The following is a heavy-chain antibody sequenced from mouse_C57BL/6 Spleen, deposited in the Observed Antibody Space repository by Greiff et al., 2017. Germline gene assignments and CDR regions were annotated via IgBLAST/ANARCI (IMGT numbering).Heavy chain of an antibody. V-gene: IGHV1-15*01. CDR1: GYTFTDYE. Sequence: QVQLQQSGAELVRPGASVTLSCKASGYTFTDYEMHWVKQTPVHGLEWIGAIDPETGGTAYNQKFKGKAILTADKSSSTAYMELRSLTSEDSAVYYCTRYDYDEFAYWGQGTLVTVSA. CDR3: TRYDYDEFAY. CDR2: IDPETGGT. D-gene: IGHD2-4*01. J-gene: IGHJ3*01.